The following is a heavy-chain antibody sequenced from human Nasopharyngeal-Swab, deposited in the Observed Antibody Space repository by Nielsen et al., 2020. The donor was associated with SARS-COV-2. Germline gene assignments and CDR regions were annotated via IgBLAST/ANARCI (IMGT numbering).Heavy chain of an antibody. Sequence: GGSLRLSCAASGFTFSSYAMSWVRQAPGKGLEWVSAISGSGGSTYYADSVKGRFTISRDNSKNTLYLQMNSLRAEDTAAYYCAKEAYGGNSGESAFDIWGQGTMVTVSS. D-gene: IGHD4-23*01. CDR1: GFTFSSYA. V-gene: IGHV3-23*01. J-gene: IGHJ3*02. CDR2: ISGSGGST. CDR3: AKEAYGGNSGESAFDI.